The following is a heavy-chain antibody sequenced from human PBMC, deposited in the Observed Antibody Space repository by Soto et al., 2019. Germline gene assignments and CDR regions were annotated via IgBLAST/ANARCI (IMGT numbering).Heavy chain of an antibody. CDR3: ARQGRDAFDI. CDR1: GFSFDEYG. CDR2: INRNGERT. Sequence: EVQLVESGGRVVRPGGSLRLSCAASGFSFDEYGMTWVRQGPGRGLEWVSGINRNGERTGYAGSVQGRFTISRDNAKKTVYLQMTGLRVGDTALYYCARQGRDAFDIWGQGTMVTVSA. V-gene: IGHV3-20*04. J-gene: IGHJ3*02.